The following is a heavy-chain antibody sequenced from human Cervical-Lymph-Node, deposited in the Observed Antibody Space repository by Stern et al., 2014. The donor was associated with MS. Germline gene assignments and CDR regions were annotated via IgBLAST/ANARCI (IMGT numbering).Heavy chain of an antibody. Sequence: EVQLVESGGGLVQPGGSLRLSCAASVFPFNTYGMNWVRQAPGKGLEWVSYISVGSTLINYADSVKGRFTISRDNAKNSLYLQMNSLRAEDTAVYYCAGVDSSRKYNWFDPWGQGTLVTVSS. J-gene: IGHJ5*02. D-gene: IGHD6-13*01. CDR2: ISVGSTLI. V-gene: IGHV3-48*01. CDR1: VFPFNTYG. CDR3: AGVDSSRKYNWFDP.